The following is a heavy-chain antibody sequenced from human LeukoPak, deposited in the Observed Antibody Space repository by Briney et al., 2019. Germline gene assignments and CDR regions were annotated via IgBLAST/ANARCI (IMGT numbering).Heavy chain of an antibody. V-gene: IGHV3-48*01. CDR2: ISSSSSTI. Sequence: GGSLRPSCAASGFAFSSYSMNWVRQAPGKGLEWVSYISSSSSTIYYADSVKGRFTISRDNAKNSLYLQMNSLRAEDTAVYYCARDGGGGPFDYWGQGTLVTVSS. J-gene: IGHJ4*02. CDR1: GFAFSSYS. CDR3: ARDGGGGPFDY. D-gene: IGHD3-3*01.